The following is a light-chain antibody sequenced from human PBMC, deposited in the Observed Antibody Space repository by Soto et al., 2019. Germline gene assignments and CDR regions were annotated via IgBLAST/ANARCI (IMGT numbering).Light chain of an antibody. Sequence: ALTHPASVSGSPGQSISISCTGTSSDVGTHNLVSWFQQFPDKAPKLIIYEGTKRPSGVSDRFSGSKSGNTASLTISGLQAEDEGDYYCCSYTGSATFYVFGTGTKVTVL. CDR3: CSYTGSATFYV. CDR2: EGT. CDR1: SSDVGTHNL. J-gene: IGLJ1*01. V-gene: IGLV2-23*01.